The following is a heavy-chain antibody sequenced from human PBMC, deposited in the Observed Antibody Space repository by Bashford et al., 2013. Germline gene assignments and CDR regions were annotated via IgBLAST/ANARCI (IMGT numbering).Heavy chain of an antibody. V-gene: IGHV4-39*01. D-gene: IGHD3-22*01. CDR3: ARHVRSTGYFPQ. J-gene: IGHJ4*02. CDR2: ISNSGTT. Sequence: SETLSLTCIVSGDSLFSSSYYWGWMRQPPGKGLEWIGSISNSGTTYYTPSLNSRITISVDTSRNRFSLKLRSVTAADTAIYHCARHVRSTGYFPQWGQGTLVTVSS. CDR1: GDSLFSSSYY.